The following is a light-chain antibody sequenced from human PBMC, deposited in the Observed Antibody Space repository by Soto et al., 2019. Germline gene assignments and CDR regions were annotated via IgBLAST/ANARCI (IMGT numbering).Light chain of an antibody. V-gene: IGKV3-15*01. J-gene: IGKJ1*01. CDR3: LQYNKWPRT. CDR2: GAS. CDR1: QSVSIN. Sequence: EIVLTQSPATLSLSPGERATLSCRASQSVSINLAWYQQKPGQAPRLLIYGASTGATGLPARFSGSGSGTEFTLSISSLQSEDFAVYYCLQYNKWPRTFGQGTKVDIK.